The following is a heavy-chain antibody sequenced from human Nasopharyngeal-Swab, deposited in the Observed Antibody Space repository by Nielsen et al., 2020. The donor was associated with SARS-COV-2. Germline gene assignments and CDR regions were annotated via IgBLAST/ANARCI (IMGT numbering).Heavy chain of an antibody. D-gene: IGHD1-20*01. CDR1: GFTFSSYW. Sequence: GESLKISCAASGFTFSSYWMHWVRQAPGKGLVWVSRINSDGSSTSYADSVKGRFTISRDNAKNTLYLQMNSLRAEDTAVYYCARVRRYNWKGWFDHWGQGTLVTVSS. CDR2: INSDGSST. V-gene: IGHV3-74*01. CDR3: ARVRRYNWKGWFDH. J-gene: IGHJ5*02.